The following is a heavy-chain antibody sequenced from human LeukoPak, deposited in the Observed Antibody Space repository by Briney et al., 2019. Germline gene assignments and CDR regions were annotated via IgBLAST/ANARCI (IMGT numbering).Heavy chain of an antibody. Sequence: PSETLSLTCTVSGGSISSNYWSWIRQPPGKGLEWIGYIYYSGSTNYNPPLKSRVTISVDTSKNQFSLKLSSVTAADTAVYYCARGTYCSGGSCLVYWGQGTLVTVSS. J-gene: IGHJ4*02. D-gene: IGHD2-15*01. CDR3: ARGTYCSGGSCLVY. CDR1: GGSISSNY. CDR2: IYYSGST. V-gene: IGHV4-59*01.